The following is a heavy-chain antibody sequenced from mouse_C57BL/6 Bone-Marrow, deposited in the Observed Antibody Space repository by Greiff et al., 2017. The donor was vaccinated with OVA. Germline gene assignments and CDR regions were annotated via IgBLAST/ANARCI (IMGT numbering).Heavy chain of an antibody. J-gene: IGHJ2*01. V-gene: IGHV1-53*01. CDR3: AAGLRRTADY. Sequence: VQGVESGTELVKPGASVKLSCKASGYTFTSYWMHWVKQRPGQGLEWIGNINPSNGGTNYNEKFKSKATLTVDKSSSTAYMQLSSLTSEDSAVYYCAAGLRRTADYWGQGTTLTVSS. D-gene: IGHD2-4*01. CDR1: GYTFTSYW. CDR2: INPSNGGT.